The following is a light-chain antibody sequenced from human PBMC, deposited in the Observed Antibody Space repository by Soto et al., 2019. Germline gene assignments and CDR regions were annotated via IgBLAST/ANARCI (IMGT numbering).Light chain of an antibody. CDR1: QSISSW. CDR2: EAS. V-gene: IGKV1-5*03. Sequence: DFQVTQSPSSVYASIGDTVTITCRASQSISSWLAWYQQKPWKAPNLLIYEASSLEKGVPARFGGSGSGTEFTLTISSLQPDDFATYYCQQYNVYSWTFGQGTKVDI. CDR3: QQYNVYSWT. J-gene: IGKJ1*01.